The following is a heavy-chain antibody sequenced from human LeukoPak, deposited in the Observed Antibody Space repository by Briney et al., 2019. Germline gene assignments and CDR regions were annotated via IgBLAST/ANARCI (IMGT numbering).Heavy chain of an antibody. D-gene: IGHD6-19*01. CDR2: ISWNSVTT. CDR3: VRSVSGWYGAYDS. CDR1: GFTFDDYA. V-gene: IGHV3-9*01. J-gene: IGHJ4*02. Sequence: GGSLRLSCAASGFTFDDYAMYWVRQAPGKGLEWVSGISWNSVTTGYADSVKGRFTISRDNAKNSLFLQMNSLRVEDTAFYYCVRSVSGWYGAYDSWGQGTLVTVSS.